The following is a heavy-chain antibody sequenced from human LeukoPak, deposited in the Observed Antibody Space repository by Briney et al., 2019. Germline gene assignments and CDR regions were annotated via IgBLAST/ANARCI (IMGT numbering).Heavy chain of an antibody. CDR3: ARDGYDSSGLDY. J-gene: IGHJ4*02. V-gene: IGHV4-59*01. CDR2: IYSSGNT. CDR1: GDSISSYH. D-gene: IGHD3-22*01. Sequence: KPSETLSLTCSVSGDSISSYHWSWIRQPPGKGLESIGYIYSSGNTKYNPSLKSRVTISVDTSKNQFSLKLSSVTAADTAVYYCARDGYDSSGLDYWGQGTLVTVSS.